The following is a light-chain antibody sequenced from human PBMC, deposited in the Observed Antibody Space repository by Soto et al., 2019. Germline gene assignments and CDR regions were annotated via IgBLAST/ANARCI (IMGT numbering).Light chain of an antibody. CDR3: QQSYRTPHT. CDR1: QGVSAY. J-gene: IGKJ2*01. V-gene: IGKV1-39*01. CDR2: SAS. Sequence: DIQMTQSPSSLSASVGDRDTITCRASQGVSAYLLWYQQRQGRAPRLLIYSASSLLSGVPSRFSGSGSGTNFTLTISRLQPEDFATYYCQQSYRTPHTFGQGTKLETK.